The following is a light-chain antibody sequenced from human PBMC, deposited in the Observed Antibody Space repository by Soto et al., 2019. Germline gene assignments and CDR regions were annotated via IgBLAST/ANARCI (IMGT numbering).Light chain of an antibody. J-gene: IGKJ1*01. CDR2: GAS. CDR3: QQYGSSPGT. V-gene: IGKV3-20*01. Sequence: EIVLTQSPGTLSLSPGESATLXXRASQSVSSNYLAWYQQKPGQAPRXXIYGASIRDTGIPDRFSGSGSGTDFTLTISRLESEDFAVYYCQQYGSSPGTFGQGTKVDIK. CDR1: QSVSSNY.